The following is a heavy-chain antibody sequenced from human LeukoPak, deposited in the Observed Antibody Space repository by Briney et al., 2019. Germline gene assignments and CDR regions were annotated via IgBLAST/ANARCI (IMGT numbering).Heavy chain of an antibody. V-gene: IGHV3-53*01. Sequence: PGGSLRLSCAASGFTVSSNYMSWVRQAPGKGLEWVSVIYSGGSTYYADSVKGRFTISRDNSKNTLYLQMNSLRAEDTALYYCARDRGRNSFDYWGQGTLVSVSS. D-gene: IGHD1-14*01. CDR1: GFTVSSNY. CDR2: IYSGGST. CDR3: ARDRGRNSFDY. J-gene: IGHJ4*02.